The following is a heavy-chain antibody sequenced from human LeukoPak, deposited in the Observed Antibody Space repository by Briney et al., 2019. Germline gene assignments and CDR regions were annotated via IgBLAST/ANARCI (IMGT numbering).Heavy chain of an antibody. V-gene: IGHV3-53*01. CDR1: GFTVSSNY. D-gene: IGHD1/OR15-1a*01. CDR3: ARETENTDY. J-gene: IGHJ4*02. CDR2: IYSGGST. Sequence: GGSLRLSCGASGFTVSSNYMSWVRQAPGKGLEWVSVIYSGGSTYYADSVKGRFTISRDNSKNTLYLQMNSLRAEDTAVYYCARETENTDYWGQGTLVTVSS.